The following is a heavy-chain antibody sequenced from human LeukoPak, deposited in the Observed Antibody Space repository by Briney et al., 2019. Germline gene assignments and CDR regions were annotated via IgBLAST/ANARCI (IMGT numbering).Heavy chain of an antibody. CDR1: GGSFSGYY. J-gene: IGHJ4*02. CDR2: ISGSGGST. Sequence: PSETLSLTCAVYGGSFSGYYWSWVRQAPGKGLEWVSAISGSGGSTYYADSVKGRFTISRDNSKNTLYLQMNSLRAEDTAVYYCAKAEPSGSYLFYFDYWGQGTLVTVSS. D-gene: IGHD1-26*01. V-gene: IGHV3-23*01. CDR3: AKAEPSGSYLFYFDY.